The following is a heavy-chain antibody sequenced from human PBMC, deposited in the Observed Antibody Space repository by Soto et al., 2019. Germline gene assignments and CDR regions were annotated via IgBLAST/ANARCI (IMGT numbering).Heavy chain of an antibody. J-gene: IGHJ6*02. Sequence: QVQLQESGPGLVRPSETLYLICNVSGGPISNYYWSWVRQPAGKGLGWVGRIYSDGATNYSPSLKSRVFMSLDMSGNQFSLQLSSVTAADTAVYYCSRVGCSNSNCQTRGMDVWGQGTTVTVSS. CDR2: IYSDGAT. D-gene: IGHD2-2*01. CDR1: GGPISNYY. V-gene: IGHV4-4*07. CDR3: SRVGCSNSNCQTRGMDV.